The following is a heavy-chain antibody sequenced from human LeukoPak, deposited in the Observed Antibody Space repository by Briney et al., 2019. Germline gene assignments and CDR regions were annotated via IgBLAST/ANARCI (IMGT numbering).Heavy chain of an antibody. CDR1: GGSISSSSYY. D-gene: IGHD6-25*01. J-gene: IGHJ5*02. CDR2: IFYSGTT. V-gene: IGHV4-39*01. Sequence: KASETLSLTCTVSGGSISSSSYYWGWIRQPPGKGLEWIGSIFYSGTTYYNPSLKSRVTISVDTSKNQFSLKLSSVTAADTAVYYCARTSGYLSFWFDPWGQGTLVTVSS. CDR3: ARTSGYLSFWFDP.